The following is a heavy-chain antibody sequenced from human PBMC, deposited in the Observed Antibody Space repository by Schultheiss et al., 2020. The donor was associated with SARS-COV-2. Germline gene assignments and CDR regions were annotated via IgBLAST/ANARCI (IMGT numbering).Heavy chain of an antibody. CDR3: ARALEGGSSWYLGHRAFDI. CDR1: GYSISSGYY. D-gene: IGHD6-13*01. Sequence: SETLSLTCTVSGYSISSGYYWGWIRQPPGKGLEWIGYIYYSGSTNYNPSLKSRVTISVDTSKNQFSLKLSSVTAADTAVYYCARALEGGSSWYLGHRAFDIWGQGTMVTVSS. V-gene: IGHV4-38-2*02. J-gene: IGHJ3*02. CDR2: IYYSGST.